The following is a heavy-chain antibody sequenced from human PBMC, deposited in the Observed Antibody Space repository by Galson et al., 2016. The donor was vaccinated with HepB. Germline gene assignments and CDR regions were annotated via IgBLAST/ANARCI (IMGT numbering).Heavy chain of an antibody. Sequence: SLRLSCAASGFSFINAWMNWVRQAPGKGLEWVGRIKSTTDGETTDYAAPVKGRFTFSGDASKNTVYLQMNYVKTEDTAVYYCTTGPDYRGQGTLVTVSS. V-gene: IGHV3-15*01. CDR3: TTGPDY. CDR1: GFSFINAW. J-gene: IGHJ4*02. CDR2: IKSTTDGETT.